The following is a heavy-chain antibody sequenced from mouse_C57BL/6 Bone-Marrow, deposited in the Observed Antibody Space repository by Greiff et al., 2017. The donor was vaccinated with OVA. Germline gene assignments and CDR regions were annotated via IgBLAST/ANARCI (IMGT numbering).Heavy chain of an antibody. CDR2: ISDGGSYT. J-gene: IGHJ4*01. V-gene: IGHV5-4*01. CDR3: ARDPIGAMDY. D-gene: IGHD3-1*01. Sequence: EVQLVESGGGLVKPGGSLKLSCAASGFTFSSYAMSWVRQTPEKRLEWVATISDGGSYTYYPDNVKGRFTISRDTAKNNLYLQMSHLKSEDTAMYYCARDPIGAMDYWGQGTSVTVSS. CDR1: GFTFSSYA.